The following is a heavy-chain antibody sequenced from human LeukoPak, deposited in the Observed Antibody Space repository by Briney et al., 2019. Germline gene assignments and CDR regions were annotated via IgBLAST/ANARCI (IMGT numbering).Heavy chain of an antibody. J-gene: IGHJ6*02. CDR1: GFTFSRYA. CDR3: CDLPNYYYGMDV. Sequence: GGPLRLLCSASGFTFSRYAMLWVRQAPGKALECVSAISSNGGSTFYADSVKGRFTISRDNSKNTLYLQMSSLRAEDTAVYYCCDLPNYYYGMDVWGQGTTVTVSS. D-gene: IGHD2-21*01. CDR2: ISSNGGST. V-gene: IGHV3-64D*06.